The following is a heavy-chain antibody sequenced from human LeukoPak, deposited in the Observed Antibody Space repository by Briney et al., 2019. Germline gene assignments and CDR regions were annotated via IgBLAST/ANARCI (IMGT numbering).Heavy chain of an antibody. V-gene: IGHV3-30*18. CDR3: AKSGAGYNGGLDY. J-gene: IGHJ4*02. Sequence: GGSLRLSCAASGFTFSSYGMHWVRQAPGKGLEWVAVISYDGSNKYYADSVKGRFTISRDNSKNTLYLQMNSLRAEDTAVYYCAKSGAGYNGGLDYWGQGTLVTVSS. CDR2: ISYDGSNK. D-gene: IGHD5-24*01. CDR1: GFTFSSYG.